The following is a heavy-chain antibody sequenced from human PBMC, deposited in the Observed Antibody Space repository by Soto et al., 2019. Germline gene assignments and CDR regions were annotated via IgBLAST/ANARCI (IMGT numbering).Heavy chain of an antibody. CDR3: ARDEVSSSSTYYYGMDV. CDR1: GGTFSSYA. CDR2: IIPIFGTA. D-gene: IGHD6-6*01. Sequence: GASVKVSCKASGGTFSSYAISWVRQAPGQGLEWMGGIIPIFGTANYAQKFQGRVTITADESTSTAYMELSSLRSEDTAVYYCARDEVSSSSTYYYGMDVWGQGTTVTV. J-gene: IGHJ6*02. V-gene: IGHV1-69*13.